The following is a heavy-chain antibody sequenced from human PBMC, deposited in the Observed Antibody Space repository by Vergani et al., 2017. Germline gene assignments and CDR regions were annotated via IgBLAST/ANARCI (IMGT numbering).Heavy chain of an antibody. CDR2: INTSGGHT. CDR3: ARGDYGILTGYRY. V-gene: IGHV1-46*03. Sequence: QVQVVQSGAEVKKSGASVKVSCKTSGYTFSNYYMHWVRQAPGQGLEWMGIINTSGGHTNYAQKFQGRVTMPRDTSTSTVYMELSSLRSEDTAIYYCARGDYGILTGYRYWGQGTLVTVSA. J-gene: IGHJ4*02. CDR1: GYTFSNYY. D-gene: IGHD3-9*01.